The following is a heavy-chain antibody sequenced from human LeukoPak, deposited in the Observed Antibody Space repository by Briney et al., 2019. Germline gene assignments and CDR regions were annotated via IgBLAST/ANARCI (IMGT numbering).Heavy chain of an antibody. D-gene: IGHD4-17*01. V-gene: IGHV3-73*01. Sequence: PGGSLRLSCAASGFSLSGSAVHWVRQAPGKGLEWVGRIRSKLNKYATAYGESMKGRVTVSRDDSESTAFLQMNSLKSEDTAVYYCARHDYGRIAFDIWGRGTVVTVSS. J-gene: IGHJ3*02. CDR3: ARHDYGRIAFDI. CDR2: IRSKLNKYAT. CDR1: GFSLSGSA.